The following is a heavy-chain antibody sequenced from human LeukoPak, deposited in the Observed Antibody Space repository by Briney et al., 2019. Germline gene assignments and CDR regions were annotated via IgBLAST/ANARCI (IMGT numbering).Heavy chain of an antibody. J-gene: IGHJ6*03. V-gene: IGHV1-8*03. Sequence: ASVKVSCKASGYTFTSYDINWVRQATGQGLEWMGWVNPNSGNTGYAQKFQGRVTITRNTSISTAYMELSSLRSEDTAVYYCAREGDPNAVTTVTTGTTGPYYYYYYYMDVWGKGTTVTVSS. CDR2: VNPNSGNT. CDR1: GYTFTSYD. CDR3: AREGDPNAVTTVTTGTTGPYYYYYYYMDV. D-gene: IGHD4-17*01.